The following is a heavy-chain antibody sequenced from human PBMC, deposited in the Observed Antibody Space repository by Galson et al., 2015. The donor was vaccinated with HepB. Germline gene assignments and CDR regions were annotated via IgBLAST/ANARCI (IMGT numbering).Heavy chain of an antibody. Sequence: TLSLTCAVSGGSISSGGYSWSWIRQPPGKGLEWIGYIYHSGSTYYNPSLKSRVTISVDRSKNQFSLKLSSVTAADTAVYYCARSLYYYDSSGYCCDAILDYWGQGTLVTVSS. CDR3: ARSLYYYDSSGYCCDAILDY. V-gene: IGHV4-30-2*01. J-gene: IGHJ4*02. CDR2: IYHSGST. CDR1: GGSISSGGYS. D-gene: IGHD3-22*01.